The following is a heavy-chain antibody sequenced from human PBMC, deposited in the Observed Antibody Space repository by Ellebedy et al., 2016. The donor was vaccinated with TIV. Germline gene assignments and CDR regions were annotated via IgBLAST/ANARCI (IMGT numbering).Heavy chain of an antibody. Sequence: GESLKISCAASGFIFTSYAIHWVRQAPGKGLGWVAVISDDGSNEYYADSVKGRFTISRDNSKNTLFLQMNSLGPEDTAMYYCARGGSSGWRAFDMWGQGTMVTVSS. CDR2: ISDDGSNE. J-gene: IGHJ3*02. CDR3: ARGGSSGWRAFDM. D-gene: IGHD3-22*01. V-gene: IGHV3-30-3*01. CDR1: GFIFTSYA.